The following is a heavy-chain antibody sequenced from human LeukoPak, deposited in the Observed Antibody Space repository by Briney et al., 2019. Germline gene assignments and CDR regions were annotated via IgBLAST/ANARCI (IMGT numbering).Heavy chain of an antibody. V-gene: IGHV4-59*01. CDR3: ARAVVLYYDGSGYSTRFDY. J-gene: IGHJ4*02. CDR1: GGSISSYY. D-gene: IGHD3-22*01. CDR2: IYYNGST. Sequence: SETLSLTCTVSGGSISSYYWSWIRQPPGKGLEWIGYIYYNGSTNYTPSLKSGVTISLDTSKNQFSLKLRSVTAADTAMYYCARAVVLYYDGSGYSTRFDYWGQGTLVTVSS.